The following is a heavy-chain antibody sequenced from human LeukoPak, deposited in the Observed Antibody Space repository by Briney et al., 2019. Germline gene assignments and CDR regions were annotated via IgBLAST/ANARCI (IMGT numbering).Heavy chain of an antibody. CDR2: ISYDGSDK. CDR3: GKEEGVYYGSGTGY. Sequence: GRSLRLSCAASGFTFSSYGMHWGRQAPGRGLEWVAVISYDGSDKYYADSVKSRFTISRDNSKNTLYLQMNSLRAEDTAVYYCGKEEGVYYGSGTGYWGQGTLVTVSS. CDR1: GFTFSSYG. J-gene: IGHJ4*02. V-gene: IGHV3-30*18. D-gene: IGHD3-10*01.